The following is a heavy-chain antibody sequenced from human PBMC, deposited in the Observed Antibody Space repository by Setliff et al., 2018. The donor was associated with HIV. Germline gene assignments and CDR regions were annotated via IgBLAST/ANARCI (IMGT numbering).Heavy chain of an antibody. D-gene: IGHD3-22*01. Sequence: ASVKVSCKASGYTFTRYGISWVRQAPGQGLEWMGWISTNNDNTNYAQKLQGRVTMTTDTSTSTAYMELRSLRPDDTAVYYCARHASTWYYDTSGPHFDYWGQGTLVTVSS. J-gene: IGHJ4*02. CDR3: ARHASTWYYDTSGPHFDY. CDR2: ISTNNDNT. V-gene: IGHV1-18*01. CDR1: GYTFTRYG.